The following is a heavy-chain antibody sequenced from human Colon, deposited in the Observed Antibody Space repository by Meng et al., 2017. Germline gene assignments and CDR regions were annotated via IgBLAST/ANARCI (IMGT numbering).Heavy chain of an antibody. V-gene: IGHV4-31*03. Sequence: QVHLHESGPGRVSPSADLSLVCTVSGGSIKSGGYHWSWVRQHPGKGLEYIGFMSDSGTTDYNPSLRSRVSISEIGSSKNQFSLTLRSVTAADTATYFCARDTLYGTDYWGQGVLVTVSS. J-gene: IGHJ4*02. D-gene: IGHD4-17*01. CDR3: ARDTLYGTDY. CDR2: MSDSGTT. CDR1: GGSIKSGGYH.